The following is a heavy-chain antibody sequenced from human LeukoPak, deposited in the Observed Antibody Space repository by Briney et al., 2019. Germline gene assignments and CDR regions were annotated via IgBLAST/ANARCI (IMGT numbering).Heavy chain of an antibody. CDR1: GGSFSGYY. Sequence: SETLSLTCAVYGGSFSGYYWSWIRQPPGKGLEWIGEINHSGSTNYNPSLKSRVTISVDTFKNQFSLKLSSVTAADTAVYYCARGRRYFDWLLRGYYFDYWGQGTLVTVSS. V-gene: IGHV4-34*01. CDR2: INHSGST. D-gene: IGHD3-9*01. CDR3: ARGRRYFDWLLRGYYFDY. J-gene: IGHJ4*02.